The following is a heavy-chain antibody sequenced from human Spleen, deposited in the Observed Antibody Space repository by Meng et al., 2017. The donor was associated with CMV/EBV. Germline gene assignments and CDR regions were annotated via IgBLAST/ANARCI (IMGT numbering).Heavy chain of an antibody. J-gene: IGHJ5*02. CDR1: LRSFT. CDR2: IIPVFSAT. Sequence: LRSFTISWVRQALGQGLEWMGGIIPVFSATHYSQKFQGRVTITTDESTSTSYMELTSLRSDDTAVYYCATWEGIPTRGSGGTFNWFDPWGQGTLVTVSS. D-gene: IGHD1-26*01. CDR3: ATWEGIPTRGSGGTFNWFDP. V-gene: IGHV1-69*05.